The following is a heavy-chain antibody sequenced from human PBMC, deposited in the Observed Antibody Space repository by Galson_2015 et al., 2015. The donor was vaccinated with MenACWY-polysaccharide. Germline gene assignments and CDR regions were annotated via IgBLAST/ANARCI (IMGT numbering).Heavy chain of an antibody. CDR1: GFTFSSYS. J-gene: IGHJ4*02. CDR2: ISSSSSYI. V-gene: IGHV3-21*01. CDR3: ATATHQGEGAAPDTDY. Sequence: LRLSCAASGFTFSSYSMNWVRQAPGKGLEWVSYISSSSSYIYYADSVKGRFTISRDNAKNSLYLQMNSLRAEDTAVYYCATATHQGEGAAPDTDYWGQGTLVTVSS. D-gene: IGHD6-6*01.